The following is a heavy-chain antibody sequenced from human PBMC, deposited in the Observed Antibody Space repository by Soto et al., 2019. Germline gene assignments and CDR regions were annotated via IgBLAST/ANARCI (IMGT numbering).Heavy chain of an antibody. CDR2: IIPIFGTV. CDR1: GGTFSSYA. CDR3: ARVIAAAGTYYYYYGMDV. Sequence: QVQLVQSGAEVKKPGSSVKVSCKASGGTFSSYAISWVRQAPGQGLEWMGGIIPIFGTVNYAQKFQGRVTITADESTSTAYMELSSLRSEDTAVYYCARVIAAAGTYYYYYGMDVWGQGTTVTVSS. J-gene: IGHJ6*02. D-gene: IGHD6-13*01. V-gene: IGHV1-69*01.